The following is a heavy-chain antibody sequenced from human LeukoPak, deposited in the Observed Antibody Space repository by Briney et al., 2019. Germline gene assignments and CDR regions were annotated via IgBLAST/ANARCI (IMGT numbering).Heavy chain of an antibody. Sequence: GGSLRLSCAASGFTVGSNYMSWVRQAPGKGLEWVSVIYSGGSTYYTDSVKGRFTISRDNSKNTLYLQMNSLRAEDTAVYYCGKGYSSGWYDWYYFDYWGQGTLVTVSS. D-gene: IGHD6-19*01. CDR3: GKGYSSGWYDWYYFDY. CDR1: GFTVGSNY. V-gene: IGHV3-53*01. J-gene: IGHJ4*02. CDR2: IYSGGST.